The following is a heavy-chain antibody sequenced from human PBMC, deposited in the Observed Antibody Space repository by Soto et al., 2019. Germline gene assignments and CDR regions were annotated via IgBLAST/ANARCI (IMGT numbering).Heavy chain of an antibody. Sequence: GSLRLSCAASGFTFSSYAMHWVRQAPGKGLEWVAVISYDGSNKYYADSVKGRFTISRDNSKNTLYLQMNSLRAEDTAVYYCAREGDRVAAAYYGMDVWGQGTTVTVSS. D-gene: IGHD6-13*01. CDR3: AREGDRVAAAYYGMDV. J-gene: IGHJ6*02. CDR2: ISYDGSNK. V-gene: IGHV3-30-3*01. CDR1: GFTFSSYA.